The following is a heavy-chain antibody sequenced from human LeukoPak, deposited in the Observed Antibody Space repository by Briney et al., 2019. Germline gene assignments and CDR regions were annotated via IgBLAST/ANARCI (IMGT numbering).Heavy chain of an antibody. J-gene: IGHJ4*02. CDR3: ARFSNYARGLMDF. V-gene: IGHV1-69*04. Sequence: SVKVSCKASGGTFSSYAISWVRQAPGQGLEWMGRIIPILGIANYAQKFQGRVTITAEKSTSTAYLELSSLRSEDTAVYYCARFSNYARGLMDFWGQGTLVTVSS. CDR1: GGTFSSYA. D-gene: IGHD1-7*01. CDR2: IIPILGIA.